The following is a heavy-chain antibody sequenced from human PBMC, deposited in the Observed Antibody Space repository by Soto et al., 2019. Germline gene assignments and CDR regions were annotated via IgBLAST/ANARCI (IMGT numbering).Heavy chain of an antibody. D-gene: IGHD3-3*01. V-gene: IGHV3-48*02. CDR1: GFTFSSYS. Sequence: EVQLVESGGGLVQPGGSLRLSCAASGFTFSSYSMNWVRQAPGKGLEWVSYISSSSSTIYYADSVKGRFTISRDNAKNSLYLQMNSLRDEDTAVYYCARAPYDFWSGHKKGGMDVWGQGTTVTVSS. CDR2: ISSSSSTI. J-gene: IGHJ6*02. CDR3: ARAPYDFWSGHKKGGMDV.